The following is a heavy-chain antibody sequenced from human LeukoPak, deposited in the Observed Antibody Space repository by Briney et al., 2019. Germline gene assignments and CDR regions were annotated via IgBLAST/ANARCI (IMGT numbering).Heavy chain of an antibody. CDR2: IKQDGSEK. CDR1: GFTFSNYW. V-gene: IGHV3-7*01. Sequence: GGSLRLYCAASGFTFSNYWMSWVRQAPGKGLEWVANIKQDGSEKYYVDSVKGRFTISRDNAKNSLYLQMNSLRAEDTAVYYCARAGDYYYYGMDVWGQGTTVTVSS. CDR3: ARAGDYYYYGMDV. J-gene: IGHJ6*02.